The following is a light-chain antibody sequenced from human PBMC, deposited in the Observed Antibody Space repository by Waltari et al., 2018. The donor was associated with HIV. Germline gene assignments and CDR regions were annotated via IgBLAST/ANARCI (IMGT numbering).Light chain of an antibody. Sequence: DIQMTQSPSSLSTSVGDRVTITCRASPSISSNLNWYQQKPGKAPKLLIYAASSLQSGVPSRFSGSGSGIDFTLTISSLQPEDFATYYCQQSYHTPATFGPGTKVDI. J-gene: IGKJ3*01. V-gene: IGKV1-39*01. CDR2: AAS. CDR3: QQSYHTPAT. CDR1: PSISSN.